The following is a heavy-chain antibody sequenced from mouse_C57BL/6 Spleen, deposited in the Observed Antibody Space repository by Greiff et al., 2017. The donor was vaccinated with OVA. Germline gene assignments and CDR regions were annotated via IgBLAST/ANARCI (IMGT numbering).Heavy chain of an antibody. CDR2: INPNNGGT. Sequence: EVQLQQSGPELVKPGASVKIPCKASGYTFTDYNMDWVKQSHGKSLEWIGDINPNNGGTIYNQKFKGKATLTVDKSSSTAYMELRSLTSEDTAVYYCARRGSNYVLDWFAYWGQGTLVTVSA. J-gene: IGHJ3*01. D-gene: IGHD2-5*01. CDR1: GYTFTDYN. V-gene: IGHV1-18*01. CDR3: ARRGSNYVLDWFAY.